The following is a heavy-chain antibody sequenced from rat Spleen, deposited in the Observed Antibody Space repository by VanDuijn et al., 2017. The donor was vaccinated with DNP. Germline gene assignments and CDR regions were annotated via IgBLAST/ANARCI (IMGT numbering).Heavy chain of an antibody. J-gene: IGHJ2*01. CDR3: TREDWVLDY. CDR2: ISYDGSDT. CDR1: GFSLTGYN. D-gene: IGHD5-1*01. Sequence: VQLRESGPGLVQPSQTLSLTCTVSGFSLTGYNVHWVRQAPTKGLEWVATISYDGSDTYYRDSVKGRFSISRDNAKSTLYLQMNSLRSEDTATYYCTREDWVLDYWGQGVMVTVSS. V-gene: IGHV5-7*01.